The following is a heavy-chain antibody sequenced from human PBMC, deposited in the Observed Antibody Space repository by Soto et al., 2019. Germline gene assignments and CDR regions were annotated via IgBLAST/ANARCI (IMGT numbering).Heavy chain of an antibody. J-gene: IGHJ4*02. CDR3: ARVYWSGGSCCSIDY. V-gene: IGHV1-46*03. CDR1: GYTFTSYY. CDR2: INPSGGSS. Sequence: QVQLVQSGAEVKKPGASVKVSCKASGYTFTSYYMHWVRQAPGQGLEWMGIINPSGGSSNYAQQCQGRYTMTRHKSTSTVYMELSSLRSEDTAVYYCARVYWSGGSCCSIDYWGQGTLVTVSS. D-gene: IGHD2-15*01.